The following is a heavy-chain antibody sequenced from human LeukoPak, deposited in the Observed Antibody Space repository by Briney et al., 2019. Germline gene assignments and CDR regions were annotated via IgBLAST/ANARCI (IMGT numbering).Heavy chain of an antibody. CDR3: ARGLYSVLSR. D-gene: IGHD3-3*01. Sequence: PSETLSLTCAVSGGSISTISDYWSWIRQPPGKGLEWIGEINHSGSTNYNPSLKSRVTISVDTSKNQFSLKLSSVTAADTAVYYCARGLYSVLSRWGQGTLVTVSS. CDR1: GGSISTISDY. V-gene: IGHV4-34*01. J-gene: IGHJ4*02. CDR2: INHSGST.